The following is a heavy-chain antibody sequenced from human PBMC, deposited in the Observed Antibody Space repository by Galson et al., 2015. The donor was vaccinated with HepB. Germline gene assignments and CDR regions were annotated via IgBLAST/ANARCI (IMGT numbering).Heavy chain of an antibody. Sequence: SLRLSCAASGFTFSSYAMHWVRQAPGKGLEWVAVISYDGSNKYYADSGKGRFTISRDNSKNTLYLQMNSLRAEDTAVYYCARGSYDILTGYPDYYYYGMDVWGQGTTVTVSS. J-gene: IGHJ6*02. V-gene: IGHV3-30*04. CDR1: GFTFSSYA. CDR3: ARGSYDILTGYPDYYYYGMDV. D-gene: IGHD3-9*01. CDR2: ISYDGSNK.